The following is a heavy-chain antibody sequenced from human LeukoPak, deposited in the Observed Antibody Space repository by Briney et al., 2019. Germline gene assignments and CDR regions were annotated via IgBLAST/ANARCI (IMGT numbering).Heavy chain of an antibody. Sequence: GGSLRLSCAASGFTFSSYEMNWVRQAPGEGLEWVSYISSSGSTIYYADSVKGRFTISRDNAKNSLYLHMTSLSAEDTAVYYCARSIAVAGTDDYWGQGTLVTVSS. CDR1: GFTFSSYE. D-gene: IGHD6-19*01. CDR3: ARSIAVAGTDDY. J-gene: IGHJ4*02. CDR2: ISSSGSTI. V-gene: IGHV3-48*03.